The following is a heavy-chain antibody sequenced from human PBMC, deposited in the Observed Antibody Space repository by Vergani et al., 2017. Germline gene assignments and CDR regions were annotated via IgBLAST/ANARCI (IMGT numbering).Heavy chain of an antibody. J-gene: IGHJ4*02. CDR3: AKDPDYGSGSYRPYDY. D-gene: IGHD3-10*01. V-gene: IGHV3-30*02. CDR1: GFTFSSYG. CDR2: IRYDGSNK. Sequence: QVQLVESGGGVVQPGGSLRLSCAASGFTFSSYGMHWVRQAPGKGLEWVAFIRYDGSNKYYTDSVKGRFTISRENSKNTLYLQMNSLRAEDTAVYYCAKDPDYGSGSYRPYDYWGQGTLVTVSS.